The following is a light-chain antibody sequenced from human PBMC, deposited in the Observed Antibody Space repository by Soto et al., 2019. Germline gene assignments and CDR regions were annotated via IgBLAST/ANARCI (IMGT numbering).Light chain of an antibody. V-gene: IGLV7-43*01. CDR2: STG. Sequence: QTVVTQEPSLTVSRGGTVTLTCASSTGAVTSGYYPNWFQQKPGQAPRALIYSTGNKHSWTPARFSGSLLGGKAALTLSGVQPEDEAEYYCLLYYGGAQGWVFGGGTKLTVL. CDR3: LLYYGGAQGWV. CDR1: TGAVTSGYY. J-gene: IGLJ3*02.